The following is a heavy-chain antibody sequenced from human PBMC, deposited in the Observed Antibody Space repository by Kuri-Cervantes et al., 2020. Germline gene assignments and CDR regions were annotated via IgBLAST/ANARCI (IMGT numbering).Heavy chain of an antibody. CDR2: IYYSGST. V-gene: IGHV4-39*01. Sequence: SETLSLTCIVSGGSISSSYYFWDWVRQPPGKGLEWIGSIYYSGSTYYNPSLKSRVTISVDTSKNQFSLKLSSVTAADTAVYYCARRGPGDFRYYFDYWGQGTLVTVSS. CDR3: ARRGPGDFRYYFDY. CDR1: GGSISSSYYF. D-gene: IGHD4-17*01. J-gene: IGHJ4*02.